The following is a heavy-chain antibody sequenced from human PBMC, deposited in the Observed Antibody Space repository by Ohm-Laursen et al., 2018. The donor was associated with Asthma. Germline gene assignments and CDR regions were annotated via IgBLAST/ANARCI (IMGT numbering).Heavy chain of an antibody. V-gene: IGHV3-23*01. CDR2: ISSSGGST. J-gene: IGHJ6*02. CDR3: ARIRLMMTYSSSWYRRYYGMDV. CDR1: GFSVSRHF. Sequence: SLRLSCAASGFSVSRHFMSWVRQAPGKGLEWVSAISSSGGSTYYADSVKGRFTISRDNSKNTLYLQMNSLRAEDTAVYYCARIRLMMTYSSSWYRRYYGMDVWGQGTTVTVSS. D-gene: IGHD6-13*01.